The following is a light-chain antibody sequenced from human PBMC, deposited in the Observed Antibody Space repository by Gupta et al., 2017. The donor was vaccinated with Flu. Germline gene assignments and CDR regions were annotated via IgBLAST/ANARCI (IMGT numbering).Light chain of an antibody. Sequence: SAGQTASITCSGDNVGDKYAYWYQQKTGQSRVLVIDKDTKRPAGIPGRFAGSNSGNTATLTISGTQAMDEADYYWQAWDSTTGVFGSGTKVTVL. CDR1: NVGDKY. CDR3: QAWDSTTGV. J-gene: IGLJ1*01. CDR2: KDT. V-gene: IGLV3-1*01.